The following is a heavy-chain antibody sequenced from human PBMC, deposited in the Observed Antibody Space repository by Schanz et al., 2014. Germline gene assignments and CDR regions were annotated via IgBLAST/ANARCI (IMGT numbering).Heavy chain of an antibody. Sequence: VQLVESGGGLIHPGGSLRLSCAVSGFTVNTNYMSWIRQAPGKGLEWVSHISSTSRYADYADSVKGRFTISRDNAKNSWYLQMNGLRAEDPAVYYCARAPPLVRGIAGWFGPWGQGSLVTVSS. CDR1: GFTVNTNY. V-gene: IGHV3-11*06. CDR3: ARAPPLVRGIAGWFGP. J-gene: IGHJ5*02. CDR2: ISSTSRYA. D-gene: IGHD3-10*01.